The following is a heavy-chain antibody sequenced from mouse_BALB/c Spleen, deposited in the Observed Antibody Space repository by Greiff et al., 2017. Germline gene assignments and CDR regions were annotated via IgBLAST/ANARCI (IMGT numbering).Heavy chain of an antibody. D-gene: IGHD2-4*01. V-gene: IGHV5-4*02. CDR2: ISDGGSYT. Sequence: DVQLQESGGGLVKPGGSLKLSCAASGFTFSDYYMYWVRQTPEKRLEWVATISDGGSYTYYPDSVKGRFTISRDNAKNNLYLQMSSLKSEDTAMYYCARGGSMITAYAMDYWGQGTSVTVSS. J-gene: IGHJ4*01. CDR3: ARGGSMITAYAMDY. CDR1: GFTFSDYY.